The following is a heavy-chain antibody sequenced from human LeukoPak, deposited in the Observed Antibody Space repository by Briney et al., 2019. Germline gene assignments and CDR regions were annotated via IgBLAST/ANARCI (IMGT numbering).Heavy chain of an antibody. CDR1: GFTFSNYA. V-gene: IGHV3-23*01. CDR2: ISGSGGST. CDR3: AKGERPFDY. Sequence: GGSLRLSCAASGFTFSNYAVSWVRQAPGKGLEWVSAISGSGGSTYYADSVKGRFTISRDNSKNTLYLQMNSLSAEDTAVYYCAKGERPFDYWGQGTLVTVSS. J-gene: IGHJ4*02.